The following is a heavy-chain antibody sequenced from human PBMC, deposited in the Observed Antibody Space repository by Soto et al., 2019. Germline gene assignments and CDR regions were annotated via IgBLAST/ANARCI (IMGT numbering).Heavy chain of an antibody. CDR1: GGSISNSNW. J-gene: IGHJ4*02. Sequence: QVQLQESGPGLVKPSGTLSLTCAVFGGSISNSNWWTWVRQPPGKGLDWIGEIFHSGNTNYNSSLMGRVTISVDKANNQFSLKLSSVTAAATAVYYCAHRPIVGAAIWGQGTLVTVSS. D-gene: IGHD1-26*01. CDR3: AHRPIVGAAI. CDR2: IFHSGNT. V-gene: IGHV4-4*02.